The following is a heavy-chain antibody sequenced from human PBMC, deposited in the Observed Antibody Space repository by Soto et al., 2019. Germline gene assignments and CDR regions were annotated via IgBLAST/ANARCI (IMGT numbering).Heavy chain of an antibody. V-gene: IGHV5-51*01. CDR1: GYSFTSYW. CDR3: AGQGYYYDSSGAGPFDY. D-gene: IGHD3-22*01. CDR2: IYPGDSDT. Sequence: PGESLKISCKGSGYSFTSYWIGWVRQMPGKGLEWMGIIYPGDSDTRYSPSFQGQVTISADKSSSTAYLQWSSLKASDTAMDYCAGQGYYYDSSGAGPFDYWGQGTLVTVSS. J-gene: IGHJ4*02.